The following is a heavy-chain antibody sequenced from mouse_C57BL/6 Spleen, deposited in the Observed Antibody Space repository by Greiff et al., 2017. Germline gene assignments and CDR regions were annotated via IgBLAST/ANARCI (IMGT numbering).Heavy chain of an antibody. V-gene: IGHV1-50*01. J-gene: IGHJ2*01. CDR1: GYTFTSYW. Sequence: QVQLQQPGAELVKPGASVKLSCKASGYTFTSYWMQWVKQRPGQGLEWIGEIDPSDSYTNYNHKFKGKVTLTVDTSSSTAYMQLSSLTSEDSAVYYCARREVYDYDRYYFDYWGQGTTLTVSS. CDR2: IDPSDSYT. CDR3: ARREVYDYDRYYFDY. D-gene: IGHD2-4*01.